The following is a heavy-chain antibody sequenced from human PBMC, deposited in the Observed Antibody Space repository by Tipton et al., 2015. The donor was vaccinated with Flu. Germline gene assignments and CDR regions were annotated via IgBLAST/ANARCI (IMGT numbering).Heavy chain of an antibody. Sequence: QLVQSGAEVKKPGASVKVSCKASGYTFTSYGISWVRQAPGQGLEWMGGIIPIFGTANYAQKFQGRVTITADESTSTAYMELSSLRSEDTAVYYCASPGRTGFSTSFTIRSYYYYMDVWGKGTTVTVSS. CDR3: ASPGRTGFSTSFTIRSYYYYMDV. D-gene: IGHD2-2*01. J-gene: IGHJ6*03. CDR2: IIPIFGTA. V-gene: IGHV1-69*13. CDR1: GYTFTSYG.